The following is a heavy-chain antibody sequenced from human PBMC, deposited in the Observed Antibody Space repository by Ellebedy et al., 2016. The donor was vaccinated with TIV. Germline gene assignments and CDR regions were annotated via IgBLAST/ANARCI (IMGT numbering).Heavy chain of an antibody. CDR2: ISYTGST. J-gene: IGHJ3*01. D-gene: IGHD3/OR15-3a*01. CDR3: ARHVCRYSILGLVLCSRASGDVFDV. Sequence: MPSETLSLTCIVSGDSIASYYWNWIRQPPGKGLESIGYISYTGSTNYNHSLKGRVTMSFHKSRSEFSLNVTSVTAADTAVYYCARHVCRYSILGLVLCSRASGDVFDVWGQGTMVTVS. V-gene: IGHV4-59*08. CDR1: GDSIASYY.